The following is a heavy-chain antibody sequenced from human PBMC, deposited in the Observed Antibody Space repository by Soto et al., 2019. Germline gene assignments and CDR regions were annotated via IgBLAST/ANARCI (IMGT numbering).Heavy chain of an antibody. CDR1: GGSISSGDYY. J-gene: IGHJ6*02. V-gene: IGHV4-30-4*01. D-gene: IGHD2-8*02. Sequence: SETLSLTCTVSGGSISSGDYYWSWIRQPPGKGLEWIGYIYYSGSTYYNPSLKSRVTISVDTSKNQFSLKLSSVTAADTAVYYCARVNLVTYYGMDVWGQGTTVTVSS. CDR3: ARVNLVTYYGMDV. CDR2: IYYSGST.